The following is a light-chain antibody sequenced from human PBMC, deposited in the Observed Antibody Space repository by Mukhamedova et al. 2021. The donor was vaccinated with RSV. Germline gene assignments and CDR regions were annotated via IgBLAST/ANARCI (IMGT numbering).Light chain of an antibody. V-gene: IGKV1-39*01. CDR2: AAS. CDR3: QHSYGSPWT. Sequence: WYQRRLHGRAPNLLIYAASTLHTGVPSRFSGSGSGTDFSLTIAGLEPEDFATYYCQHSYGSPWTFVHGSRVEV. J-gene: IGKJ1*01.